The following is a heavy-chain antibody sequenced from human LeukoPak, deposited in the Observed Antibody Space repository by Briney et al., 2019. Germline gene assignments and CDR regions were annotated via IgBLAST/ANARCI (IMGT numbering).Heavy chain of an antibody. V-gene: IGHV3-7*01. CDR3: ARSGGCVDY. J-gene: IGHJ4*02. CDR2: IKQDGSEK. Sequence: GGSLRLSCAASGFTFSSNWMSWVRQLHGKLREWVANIKQDGSEKHYVDSMKGRFTISRDNAKNSLYLQMNSLRAEDTAVYYCARSGGCVDYWGQGTLVTASS. CDR1: GFTFSSNW. D-gene: IGHD4-23*01.